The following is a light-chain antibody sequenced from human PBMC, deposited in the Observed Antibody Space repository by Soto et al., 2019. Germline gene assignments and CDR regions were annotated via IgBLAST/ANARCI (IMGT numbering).Light chain of an antibody. CDR3: QQFNNYPVT. V-gene: IGKV1D-13*01. Sequence: AIQLTQSPSSLSASVGDRVTITCRASQGISSALAWYQQKPGKAPNLLIYDASSLESGVPSRFSGSGSGTDFTLTMSCLQPEDFATYYCQQFNNYPVTFGQGTRLEIK. CDR1: QGISSA. J-gene: IGKJ5*01. CDR2: DAS.